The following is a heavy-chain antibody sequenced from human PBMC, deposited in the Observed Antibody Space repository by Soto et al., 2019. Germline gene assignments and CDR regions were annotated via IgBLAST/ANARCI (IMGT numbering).Heavy chain of an antibody. V-gene: IGHV1-69*06. CDR2: LIPIFGTA. CDR1: GGTFSSYA. CDR3: AKYYDDMTIVGVVIKGYWFDP. J-gene: IGHJ5*02. Sequence: QVQLVQSGAEVKKPGSSVKVSCKASGGTFSSYAISWVRQAPGPGLEWMGGLIPIFGTANYAQKLQGRVAITADKSTSTDYMEMSSLRAEDTDVYYCAKYYDDMTIVGVVIKGYWFDPWGQGTLVTVSS. D-gene: IGHD3-3*01.